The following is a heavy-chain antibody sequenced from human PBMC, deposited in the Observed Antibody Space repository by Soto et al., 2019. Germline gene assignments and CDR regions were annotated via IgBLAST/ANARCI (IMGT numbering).Heavy chain of an antibody. V-gene: IGHV5-10-1*01. D-gene: IGHD2-2*02. Sequence: PGESLKISCQGSGYSFTSYWIGWVRQRPGKGLEWMGRINPSDSYTTYSPSFQGHVPISTDKSFSTAYLQWSGLKASDTAMYYCARLGYCTGTSCYTFDSWGQGTLVTVSS. CDR1: GYSFTSYW. CDR3: ARLGYCTGTSCYTFDS. CDR2: INPSDSYT. J-gene: IGHJ4*02.